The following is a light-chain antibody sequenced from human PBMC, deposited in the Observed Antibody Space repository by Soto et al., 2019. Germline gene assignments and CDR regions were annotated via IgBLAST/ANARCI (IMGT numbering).Light chain of an antibody. CDR2: GAS. Sequence: EIVLTQSPGTLSLPPGERATLSCRASQSVSNNYLAWYQQKPGQAPRLLIYGASNRATGIPARFSGSGSGTDFTLTISSLEPEDFAVYYCQQRSNPITFGQGTRLEIK. CDR3: QQRSNPIT. V-gene: IGKV3-11*01. J-gene: IGKJ5*01. CDR1: QSVSNNY.